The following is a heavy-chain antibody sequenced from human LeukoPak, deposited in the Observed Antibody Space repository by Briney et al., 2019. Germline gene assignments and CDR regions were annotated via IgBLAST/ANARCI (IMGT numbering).Heavy chain of an antibody. CDR3: ARPGSPTVTTRPAQYYYYGMDV. J-gene: IGHJ6*02. CDR1: GGSFSGYY. D-gene: IGHD4-17*01. CDR2: INHSGST. V-gene: IGHV4-34*01. Sequence: SETLSLTCAVCGGSFSGYYWSWIRQPPGKGLEWIGEINHSGSTNYNPSLKSRVTISVDTSKNQFSLKLSSVTAADTAVYYCARPGSPTVTTRPAQYYYYGMDVWGQGTTVTVSS.